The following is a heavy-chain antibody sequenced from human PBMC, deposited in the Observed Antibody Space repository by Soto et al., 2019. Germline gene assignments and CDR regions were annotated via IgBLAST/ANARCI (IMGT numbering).Heavy chain of an antibody. V-gene: IGHV3-33*01. J-gene: IGHJ3*02. D-gene: IGHD2-15*01. CDR3: ASEDIRHTIDAFDI. CDR1: GFTFSSYG. Sequence: GGSLRLSCAASGFTFSSYGMHWVRQAPGKGLEWVAVIWYDGSNKYYADSVKGRFTISRDNSKNTLYLQMNSLRAEDTAVYYCASEDIRHTIDAFDIWGQGTMVTVSS. CDR2: IWYDGSNK.